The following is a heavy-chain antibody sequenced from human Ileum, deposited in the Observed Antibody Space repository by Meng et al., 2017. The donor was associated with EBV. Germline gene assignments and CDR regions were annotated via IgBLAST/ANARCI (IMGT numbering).Heavy chain of an antibody. Sequence: QGPLQESGPGLVKPSVTLSLTCAVSGGSISSSNWWSWVRQPPGKGLEWIGEIYHSGSTNYNPSLKSRVTISVDKSKNQFSLKLSSVTAADTAVYYCARESYSDSSGYYSLDYWGQGSLVTVSS. D-gene: IGHD3-22*01. J-gene: IGHJ4*02. CDR3: ARESYSDSSGYYSLDY. V-gene: IGHV4-4*02. CDR2: IYHSGST. CDR1: GGSISSSNW.